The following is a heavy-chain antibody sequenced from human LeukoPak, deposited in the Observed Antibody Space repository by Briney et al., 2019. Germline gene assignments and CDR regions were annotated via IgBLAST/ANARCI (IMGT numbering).Heavy chain of an antibody. D-gene: IGHD6-19*01. CDR2: ISAYNGNT. CDR1: GYTFTSYG. J-gene: IGHJ4*02. Sequence: ASVKVSCKASGYTFTSYGISWVRQAPGQGLEWMGWISAYNGNTNYAQKLQGRVTMTTDTSTSTAYMELRSLRSDDTAVYYCARDGSSSVWYEGADYWGQGTLVTVSS. V-gene: IGHV1-18*01. CDR3: ARDGSSSVWYEGADY.